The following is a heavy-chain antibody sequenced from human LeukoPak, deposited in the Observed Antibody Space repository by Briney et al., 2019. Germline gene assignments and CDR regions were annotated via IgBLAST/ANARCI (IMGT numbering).Heavy chain of an antibody. V-gene: IGHV3-21*01. Sequence: GGSLRLSCAASGFAFSSYSMNWVRQAPGKGLEWVSSISSSSSYIYYADSVKGRFTISRDNAKNSPYLQMNSLRAEDTAVYYCARVQDYYDSSGYPNYYYYGMDVWGQGTTVTVSS. CDR2: ISSSSSYI. D-gene: IGHD3-22*01. J-gene: IGHJ6*02. CDR1: GFAFSSYS. CDR3: ARVQDYYDSSGYPNYYYYGMDV.